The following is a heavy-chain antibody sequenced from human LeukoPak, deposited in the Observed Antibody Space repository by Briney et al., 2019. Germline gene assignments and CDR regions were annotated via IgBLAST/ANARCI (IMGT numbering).Heavy chain of an antibody. V-gene: IGHV3-30*18. Sequence: LTGGSLRLSCAASGFTFSSYGMHWVRQAPGKGLEWVAVISYDGSNKYYADSVKGRFTISRDNSKNTLYLQMNSLRGEDTAVYYCAKDAPPYDFWSGSRISYGMDVWGQGTTVTVSS. CDR3: AKDAPPYDFWSGSRISYGMDV. D-gene: IGHD3-3*01. CDR2: ISYDGSNK. CDR1: GFTFSSYG. J-gene: IGHJ6*02.